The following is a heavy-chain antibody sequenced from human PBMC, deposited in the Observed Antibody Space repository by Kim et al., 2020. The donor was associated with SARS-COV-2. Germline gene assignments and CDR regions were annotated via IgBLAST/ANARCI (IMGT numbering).Heavy chain of an antibody. Sequence: KGRFTISRYNSKNTLYLQMNSLRAEDTAVYYCAKDSRRYCSSTSCYIVDVWGQGTTVTVSS. D-gene: IGHD2-2*02. V-gene: IGHV3-30*02. CDR3: AKDSRRYCSSTSCYIVDV. J-gene: IGHJ6*02.